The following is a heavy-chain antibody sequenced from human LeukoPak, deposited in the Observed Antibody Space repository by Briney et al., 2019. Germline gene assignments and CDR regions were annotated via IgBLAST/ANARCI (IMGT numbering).Heavy chain of an antibody. D-gene: IGHD3-22*01. V-gene: IGHV3-23*01. CDR1: GFTFSNHG. Sequence: PGGSLRLSCAASGFTFSNHGMSWVRQAPGKGLEWVSGMSGSGSNTYYADSVQGRFTISRDNYKNTLFLQMNSLRAEDTAVYYCASIYYDSSGYSGSVRENDAFDIWGQGTMVTVSS. J-gene: IGHJ3*02. CDR2: MSGSGSNT. CDR3: ASIYYDSSGYSGSVRENDAFDI.